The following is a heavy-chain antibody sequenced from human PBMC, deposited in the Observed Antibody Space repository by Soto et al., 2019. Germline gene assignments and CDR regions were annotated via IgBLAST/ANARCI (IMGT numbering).Heavy chain of an antibody. CDR2: IDYDGTTT. Sequence: EVQLVESGGGLVEPGGSLRLSCAASGFAFDSYWMHWVRQVPGEGPVWVSRIDYDGTTTTYADFVKGRFTISRDNAKNTLFLQMHSLRVEDTAVYYCTRGPRPSSAGTGAYWGQGTLVTVSS. V-gene: IGHV3-74*01. CDR3: TRGPRPSSAGTGAY. D-gene: IGHD6-13*01. J-gene: IGHJ4*02. CDR1: GFAFDSYW.